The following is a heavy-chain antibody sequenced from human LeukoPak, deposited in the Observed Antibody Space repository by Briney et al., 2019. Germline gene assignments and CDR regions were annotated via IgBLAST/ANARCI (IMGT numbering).Heavy chain of an antibody. CDR1: GFTFSSYS. Sequence: PGGSLRLSCAASGFTFSSYSMNWVRQAPGKGLEWISYITSSSGAIYYADSVKGRFTISRDNAKNSLYLQMNGLRAEDTAVYYCTRVEYGDYPGDYWGQGPWSPSPQ. CDR2: ITSSSGAI. D-gene: IGHD4-17*01. V-gene: IGHV3-48*01. CDR3: TRVEYGDYPGDY. J-gene: IGHJ4*02.